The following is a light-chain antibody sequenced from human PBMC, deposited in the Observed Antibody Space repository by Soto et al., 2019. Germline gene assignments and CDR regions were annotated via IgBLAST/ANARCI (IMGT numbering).Light chain of an antibody. V-gene: IGLV1-40*01. CDR1: NSNIGADCG. CDR2: NNN. Sequence: QSVLTQPPSVSGAPGQRVTISCTGTNSNIGADCGVAGYQQFPGTPPKLLIYNNNNRPSGVPARFSGSKSATSASLAISGLQPADEADYYCQSYDTNVVGLVFGPGTKLTVL. J-gene: IGLJ3*02. CDR3: QSYDTNVVGLV.